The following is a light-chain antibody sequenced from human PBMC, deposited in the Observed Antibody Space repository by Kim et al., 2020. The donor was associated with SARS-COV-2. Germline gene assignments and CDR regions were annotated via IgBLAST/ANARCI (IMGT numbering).Light chain of an antibody. CDR2: GAS. V-gene: IGKV1-39*01. Sequence: DIQMTQSPSSLSASVGDRVTITCRASQSIKNYLNWYQQKPGKAPKRLIYGASKLQSGVPSRCSGGGSGTEFTLTISSLQPEDSATYCCQQTYSTFGQGTKLEI. J-gene: IGKJ2*01. CDR3: QQTYST. CDR1: QSIKNY.